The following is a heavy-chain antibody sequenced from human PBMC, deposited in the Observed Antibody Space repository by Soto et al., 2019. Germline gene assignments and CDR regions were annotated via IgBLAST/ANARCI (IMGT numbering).Heavy chain of an antibody. D-gene: IGHD3-3*01. CDR1: GGSISSGGYY. CDR2: IYYSGST. Sequence: QVQLQESGPGLVKPSQTLSLTCTVSGGSISSGGYYWSWIRQHPGKGLEWIGYIYYSGSTYYNPSLKSRVTISVDTSKTQFSLKLSSVTAADTAVYYCARAFWSGYSPLQYYYYYGMDVWGQGTTVTVSS. V-gene: IGHV4-31*03. CDR3: ARAFWSGYSPLQYYYYYGMDV. J-gene: IGHJ6*02.